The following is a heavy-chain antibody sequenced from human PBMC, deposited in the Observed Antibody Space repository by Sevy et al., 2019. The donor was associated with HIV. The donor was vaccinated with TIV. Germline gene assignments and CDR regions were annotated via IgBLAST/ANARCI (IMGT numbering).Heavy chain of an antibody. CDR3: ARTTVTTLSSARNNWFDP. Sequence: SETLSLTCTVSGDSINNGDYYWSWIRQHPGKGLEWIGKIYYTGTTYYNPSLKSRLRISVERSETTLYLSLRSVTAADTAVYYCARTTVTTLSSARNNWFDPWGQGTLVTVSS. V-gene: IGHV4-31*03. CDR1: GDSINNGDYY. CDR2: IYYTGTT. J-gene: IGHJ5*02. D-gene: IGHD4-4*01.